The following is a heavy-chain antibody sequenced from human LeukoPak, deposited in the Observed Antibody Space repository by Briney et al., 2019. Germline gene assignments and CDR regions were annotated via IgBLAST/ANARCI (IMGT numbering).Heavy chain of an antibody. CDR1: GFTFANFA. V-gene: IGHV3-23*01. CDR3: ARDRYAGIDAFDI. CDR2: IGTGAGAVT. Sequence: PGGSLRLSCAASGFTFANFAMRWVRQAPGKGLEWVSAIGTGAGAVTLYTDSVKGRFTISRDNSRNTLYLQMNSLRGEDTAVYYCARDRYAGIDAFDIWGQGTMVTVSS. J-gene: IGHJ3*02. D-gene: IGHD1-1*01.